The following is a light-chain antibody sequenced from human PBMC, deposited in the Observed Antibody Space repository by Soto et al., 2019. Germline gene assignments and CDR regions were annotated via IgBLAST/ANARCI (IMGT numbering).Light chain of an antibody. CDR3: QQSHTDIS. J-gene: IGKJ5*01. CDR1: QNIANY. CDR2: AAS. Sequence: DIQMTQSPSSLSASVGDRVTITCRASQNIANYLNWYQQQPGKAPKLLIFAASSLESGVPSRFSGSGSGTVFTLTISSLQPEDFAVYYCQQSHTDISFGQGTRLEI. V-gene: IGKV1-39*01.